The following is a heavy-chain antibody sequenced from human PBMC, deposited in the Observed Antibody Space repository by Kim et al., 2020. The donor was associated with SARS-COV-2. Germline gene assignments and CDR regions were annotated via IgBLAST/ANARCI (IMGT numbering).Heavy chain of an antibody. V-gene: IGHV3-23*01. CDR3: AKPLDLEWLYDGMDV. J-gene: IGHJ6*02. D-gene: IGHD3-3*01. Sequence: DSVKGRFTSSRDNSKTALYLQMNSLRAEDTAVYYCAKPLDLEWLYDGMDVWGQGTTVTVSS.